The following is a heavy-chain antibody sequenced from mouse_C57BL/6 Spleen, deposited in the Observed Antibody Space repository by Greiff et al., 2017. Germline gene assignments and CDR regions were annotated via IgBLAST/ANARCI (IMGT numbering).Heavy chain of an antibody. V-gene: IGHV1-15*01. CDR3: TRGKGWFAY. Sequence: QVHVKQSGAELVRPGASVTLSCKASGYTFTDYEMHWVKQTPVHGLEWIGAIDPETGGTAYNQKFKGKAILTADKSSSTAYMELRSLTSEDSAVYYCTRGKGWFAYWGQGTLVTVSA. J-gene: IGHJ3*01. CDR2: IDPETGGT. CDR1: GYTFTDYE.